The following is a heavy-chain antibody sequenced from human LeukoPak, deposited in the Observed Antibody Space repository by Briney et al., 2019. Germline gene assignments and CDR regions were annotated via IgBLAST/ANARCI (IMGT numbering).Heavy chain of an antibody. Sequence: RPGGSLRLSCAASGFTFSSYAMNWVRQAPGKGLEWVSVISGSGSSTYYADSVKGRFTISRDNSKNTLYLQMNTLRPEDTAVYYCTKGDYDILTALDYWGQGTLVTVSS. V-gene: IGHV3-23*01. CDR1: GFTFSSYA. CDR3: TKGDYDILTALDY. D-gene: IGHD3-9*01. CDR2: ISGSGSST. J-gene: IGHJ4*02.